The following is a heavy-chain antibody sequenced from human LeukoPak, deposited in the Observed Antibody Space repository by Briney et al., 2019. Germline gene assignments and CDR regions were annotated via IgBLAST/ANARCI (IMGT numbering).Heavy chain of an antibody. CDR1: GGSISSYY. CDR2: IYYSGST. J-gene: IGHJ5*02. D-gene: IGHD4-17*01. V-gene: IGHV4-59*01. CDR3: ARGDYAEGWFDP. Sequence: SETLSLTCTVSGGSISSYYWSWIRQPPGKGLEWIGYIYYSGSTNYNPSLKSRVTISVDTSKNQFSLKLSSVTAADTAVYYCARGDYAEGWFDPWGQGTLVTVSS.